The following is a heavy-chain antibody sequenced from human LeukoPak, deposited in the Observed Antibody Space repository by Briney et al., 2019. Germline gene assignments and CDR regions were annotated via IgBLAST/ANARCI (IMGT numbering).Heavy chain of an antibody. V-gene: IGHV1-2*02. CDR2: INPNSGGT. Sequence: ASVKVSCKASGYTFTGYYMHWVRQAPGQGLEWMGWINPNSGGTNYAQKFQGRVTMTRDTSTSTAYMELSRLRSDDTAVYYCARSDGSSGYYYVGKHNWFDPWGQGTLVTVSS. J-gene: IGHJ5*02. CDR3: ARSDGSSGYYYVGKHNWFDP. D-gene: IGHD3-22*01. CDR1: GYTFTGYY.